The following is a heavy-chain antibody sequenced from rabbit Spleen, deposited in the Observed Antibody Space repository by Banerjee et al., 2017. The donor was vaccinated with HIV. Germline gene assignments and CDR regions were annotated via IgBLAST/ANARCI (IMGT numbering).Heavy chain of an antibody. CDR2: IDAGSSGFT. Sequence: EESGGDLVKPGASLTLTCIASGVSFSGSSYMCWVRQAPGKGLEWIACIDAGSSGFTYFASWAKGRFTISKASSTTVTLQMTSLTAADTATYFCAGDTSSSFSSYGMDLWGPGTLVTVS. V-gene: IGHV1S40*01. D-gene: IGHD1-1*01. CDR3: AGDTSSSFSSYGMDL. CDR1: GVSFSGSSY. J-gene: IGHJ6*01.